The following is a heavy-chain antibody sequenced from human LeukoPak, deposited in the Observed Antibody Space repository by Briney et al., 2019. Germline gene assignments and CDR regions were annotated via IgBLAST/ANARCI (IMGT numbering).Heavy chain of an antibody. D-gene: IGHD2/OR15-2a*01. CDR2: IYHDGST. J-gene: IGHJ4*02. CDR1: GGSISSGGYS. V-gene: IGHV4-30-2*01. Sequence: SETLSLTCSVSGGSISSGGYSWTWLRQPPGKGLEWIGYIYHDGSTYYKPSLQSRLTISVDTSKNQFSLKVSSVTAADTAVYYCAGHHPRNTVDFWGQGTLVTVSS. CDR3: AGHHPRNTVDF.